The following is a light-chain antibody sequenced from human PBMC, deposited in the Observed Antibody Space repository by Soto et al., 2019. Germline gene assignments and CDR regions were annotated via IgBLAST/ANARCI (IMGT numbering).Light chain of an antibody. CDR2: DTS. Sequence: EIGLTQSPGTLSFSPCEIATLSCRAGQSLSNSWIAWYQQRPGQAPRLLIYDTSSRASGMPDRFSGSGSGTDFTLTISRLETEDFAVFYCQQYGTSEIIFGQGTRLEIK. J-gene: IGKJ5*01. CDR3: QQYGTSEII. V-gene: IGKV3-20*01. CDR1: QSLSNSW.